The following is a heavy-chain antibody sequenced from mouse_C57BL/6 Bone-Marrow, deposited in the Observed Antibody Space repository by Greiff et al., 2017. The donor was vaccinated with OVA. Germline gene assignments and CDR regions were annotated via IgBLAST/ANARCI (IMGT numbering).Heavy chain of an antibody. V-gene: IGHV5-4*01. CDR3: ARGVSYAMDY. Sequence: EVHLVESGGGLVKPGGSLKLSCAASGFTFSSYAMSWVRQTPEKRLEWVATISDGGSYTYYPDNVKGRFTISRDNAKNNLYLQMSHLKSEDTAMYYCARGVSYAMDYWGQGTSVTVSS. J-gene: IGHJ4*01. CDR2: ISDGGSYT. CDR1: GFTFSSYA.